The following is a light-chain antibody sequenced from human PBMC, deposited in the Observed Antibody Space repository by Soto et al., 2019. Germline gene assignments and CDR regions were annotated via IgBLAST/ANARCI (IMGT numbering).Light chain of an antibody. V-gene: IGLV2-14*01. Sequence: QSALTQPASVSGSLGQSITISCTGTSNDVGGYNYVSWYQHHPGKDPKVVIFEVTKRPSGVSSRFSGSKSGNTASLTVSGLQADDEGDYYCSSFTSSSTVLFGGGTKVTVL. CDR1: SNDVGGYNY. CDR3: SSFTSSSTVL. J-gene: IGLJ2*01. CDR2: EVT.